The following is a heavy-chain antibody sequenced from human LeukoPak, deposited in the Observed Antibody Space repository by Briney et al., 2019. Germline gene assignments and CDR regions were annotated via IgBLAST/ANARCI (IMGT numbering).Heavy chain of an antibody. CDR1: GFNFNNYW. D-gene: IGHD5-18*01. CDR3: ARGGYTNGYAY. CDR2: IRPDGGEE. J-gene: IGHJ4*02. Sequence: GGSLRLSCAASGFNFNNYWMSWVRQAPGNGLGWVANIRPDGGEEYYVDSVKGRFTISRDNAKNSVVLQMNSLRAEDTAVYYCARGGYTNGYAYWGQGTLVTVSS. V-gene: IGHV3-7*03.